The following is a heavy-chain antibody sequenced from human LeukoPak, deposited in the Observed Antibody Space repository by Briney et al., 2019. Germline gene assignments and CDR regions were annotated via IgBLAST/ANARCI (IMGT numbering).Heavy chain of an antibody. D-gene: IGHD3-10*01. V-gene: IGHV1-8*01. CDR1: GYTFTSYD. CDR2: MNPNRGNT. Sequence: GASVKVSCKASGYTFTSYDINWVGQATGQGLEGRGWMNPNRGNTGYAQKFQGRVTMTRNTSISTAYMALSSLRSEDTAVYYCATGSEWVGLGSGSHWYYFDYWGQGTLVTVSS. J-gene: IGHJ4*02. CDR3: ATGSEWVGLGSGSHWYYFDY.